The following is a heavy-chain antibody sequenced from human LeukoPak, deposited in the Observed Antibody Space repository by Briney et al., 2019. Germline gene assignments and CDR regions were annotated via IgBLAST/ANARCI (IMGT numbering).Heavy chain of an antibody. CDR3: AKGLKPNKWGSYYNVLYAFDI. Sequence: GGSLRLSCAASGFTFSNAWMSWVRQAPGKGLEWVAVISYDGSNKYYADSVKGRFTISRDNSKNTLYLQMNSLRAEDTAVYYCAKGLKPNKWGSYYNVLYAFDIWGQGTMVTVSS. D-gene: IGHD3-10*01. J-gene: IGHJ3*02. CDR2: ISYDGSNK. CDR1: GFTFSNAW. V-gene: IGHV3-30*18.